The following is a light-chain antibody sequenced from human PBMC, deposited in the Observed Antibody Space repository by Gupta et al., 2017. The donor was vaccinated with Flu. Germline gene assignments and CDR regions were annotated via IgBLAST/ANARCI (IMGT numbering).Light chain of an antibody. CDR2: EVS. CDR3: SSYAGSNFWV. J-gene: IGLJ3*02. Sequence: QSALTQPPSASGSPGQSVTISCTGTSSDVGGYNYVSWYQQHPGKAPKLMIYEVSKRPSGVPDRFSGSKSGNTASLTVSGHQAEDEADYYCSSYAGSNFWVFGGGTKLTVL. V-gene: IGLV2-8*01. CDR1: SSDVGGYNY.